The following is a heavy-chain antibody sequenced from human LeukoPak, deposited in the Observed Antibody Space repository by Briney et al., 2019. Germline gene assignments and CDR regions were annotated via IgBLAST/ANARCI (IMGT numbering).Heavy chain of an antibody. J-gene: IGHJ4*02. CDR2: ISYDGSNK. Sequence: GGSLRLSCAASGFTFSSYWMSWVRQAPGKGLEWVAVISYDGSNKYYADSVKGRFTISRDNSKNTLYLQMNSLRAEDTAVYYCAKDDRYYYDSSGYFDYWGQGTLVTVSS. V-gene: IGHV3-30*18. CDR1: GFTFSSYW. CDR3: AKDDRYYYDSSGYFDY. D-gene: IGHD3-22*01.